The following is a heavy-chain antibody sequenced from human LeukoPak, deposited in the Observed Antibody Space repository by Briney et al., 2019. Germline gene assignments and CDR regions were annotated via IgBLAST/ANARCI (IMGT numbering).Heavy chain of an antibody. V-gene: IGHV4-30-2*01. J-gene: IGHJ4*02. Sequence: PSETLSLTCAVSGGSISSGGYSWSWIRQPPGKGLEWIGYIYHSGSTYYNPSLKSRVTISVDTSKNQFSLKLSSVTAADTAVYYCARVTAAAGSRRPIDYWGQGTLVTVSS. D-gene: IGHD6-13*01. CDR1: GGSISSGGYS. CDR3: ARVTAAAGSRRPIDY. CDR2: IYHSGST.